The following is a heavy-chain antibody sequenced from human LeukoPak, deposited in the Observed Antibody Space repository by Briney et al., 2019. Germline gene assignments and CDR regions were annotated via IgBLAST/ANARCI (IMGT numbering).Heavy chain of an antibody. CDR3: EREGTDY. Sequence: PGGSLRLSCAVSGFTFGSYCMSWVRQAQGKGLEWVANINQDGSERYYVDSVKGRFTISRDNAQTSLYLQMNSLRAEDTAVYYCEREGTDYWGQGTLVSVSS. V-gene: IGHV3-7*04. J-gene: IGHJ4*02. CDR2: INQDGSER. CDR1: GFTFGSYC.